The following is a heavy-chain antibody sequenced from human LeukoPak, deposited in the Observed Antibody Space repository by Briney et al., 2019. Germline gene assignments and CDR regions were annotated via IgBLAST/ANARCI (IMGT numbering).Heavy chain of an antibody. J-gene: IGHJ3*02. V-gene: IGHV4-39*01. Sequence: PSETLSLTCTVSGGSISSSSYYWGWIRQPPGKGLEWIGSIYYSGSTYYNPSLKSRVTISVDTSKNQFSLKLSSVTAADTAVYYCARLTALVGSRDAFDIWGQGTMVTVSS. CDR2: IYYSGST. CDR1: GGSISSSSYY. D-gene: IGHD6-13*01. CDR3: ARLTALVGSRDAFDI.